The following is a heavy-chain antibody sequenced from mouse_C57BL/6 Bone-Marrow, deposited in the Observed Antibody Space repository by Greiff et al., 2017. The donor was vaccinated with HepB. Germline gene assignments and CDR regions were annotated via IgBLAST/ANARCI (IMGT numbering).Heavy chain of an antibody. D-gene: IGHD2-4*01. V-gene: IGHV1-64*01. CDR1: GYTFTSYW. J-gene: IGHJ3*01. Sequence: VKLQQPGAELVKPGASVKLSCKASGYTFTSYWMHWVKQRPGQGLEWIGMIHPNSGSTNYNEKFKSKATLTVDKSSSTAYMQLSSLTSEDSAVYYCARRDYYEYPAWFAYWGQGTLVTVSA. CDR3: ARRDYYEYPAWFAY. CDR2: IHPNSGST.